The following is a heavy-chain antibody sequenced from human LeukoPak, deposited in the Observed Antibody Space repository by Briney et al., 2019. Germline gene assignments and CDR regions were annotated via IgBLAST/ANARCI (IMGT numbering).Heavy chain of an antibody. CDR1: GFTFSSYA. J-gene: IGHJ4*02. V-gene: IGHV3-23*01. CDR2: ISGSGGST. CDR3: AKDLYDSSGYYSPDY. Sequence: GGSLRLSCAASGFTFSSYAMSWVRQAPGKGLEWVSAISGSGGSTYYADSVKGRFTISRDNSKNTLYLQMNNLRAEDTAVYYCAKDLYDSSGYYSPDYWGQGTLVTVSS. D-gene: IGHD3-22*01.